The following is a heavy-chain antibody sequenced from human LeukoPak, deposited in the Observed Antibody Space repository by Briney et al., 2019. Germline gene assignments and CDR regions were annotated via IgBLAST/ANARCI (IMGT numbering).Heavy chain of an antibody. D-gene: IGHD6-13*01. CDR2: ISVTGADT. CDR1: GFTFTTYA. V-gene: IGHV3-23*01. Sequence: PGGSLRLSCAASGFTFTTYAMSWVRQAPGKGLEWVSLISVTGADTYYADSVKGRFAISRDNSKNTLYLQMNSLRAEDTAVYYCANAAAAVYYYYYMDVWGKGTTVTVSS. J-gene: IGHJ6*03. CDR3: ANAAAAVYYYYYMDV.